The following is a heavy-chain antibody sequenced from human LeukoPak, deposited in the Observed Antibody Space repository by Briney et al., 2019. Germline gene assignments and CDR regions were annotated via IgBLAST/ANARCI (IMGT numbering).Heavy chain of an antibody. CDR1: AGSFSGYY. CDR2: INHSGST. V-gene: IGHV4-34*01. J-gene: IGHJ5*02. CDR3: ARGRGGVVVPAAIRKGNWFDP. Sequence: SETLSLTCAVYAGSFSGYYWSWIRQPPGKRLEWAGEINHSGSTTYNPSLKSRVTRSVHTSKNQFSLKLSSVTAADTAVYYCARGRGGVVVPAAIRKGNWFDPWGQGTLVTVSS. D-gene: IGHD2-2*02.